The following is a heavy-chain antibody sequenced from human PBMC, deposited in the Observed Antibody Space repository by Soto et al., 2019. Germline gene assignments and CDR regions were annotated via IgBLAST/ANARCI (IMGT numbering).Heavy chain of an antibody. CDR2: ISSSSSTI. D-gene: IGHD3-16*02. CDR3: ARDSDYDYIWGSYRYGIYFDY. Sequence: PGGSLRLSCAASGFTFSSYSMNWVRQAPGKGLEWVSYISSSSSTIYYADSVKGRFTISRDNAKNSLYLQMNSLRAEDTAVYYCARDSDYDYIWGSYRYGIYFDYWGQGTLVTVSS. CDR1: GFTFSSYS. J-gene: IGHJ4*02. V-gene: IGHV3-48*01.